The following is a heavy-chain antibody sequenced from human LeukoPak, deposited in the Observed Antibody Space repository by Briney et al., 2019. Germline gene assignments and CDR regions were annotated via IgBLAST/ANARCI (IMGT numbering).Heavy chain of an antibody. D-gene: IGHD6-13*01. Sequence: SETLSLTCTVSSGSISSSTYYWGWIRQPPGKGLEWIGSVYYSGSTYYNPSLKTRVTISVDTSKNQFSLKLGSVTAADTAVYYCARDLEAAAGNHDAFDIWGQGTMVTVSS. V-gene: IGHV4-39*07. J-gene: IGHJ3*02. CDR3: ARDLEAAAGNHDAFDI. CDR2: VYYSGST. CDR1: SGSISSSTYY.